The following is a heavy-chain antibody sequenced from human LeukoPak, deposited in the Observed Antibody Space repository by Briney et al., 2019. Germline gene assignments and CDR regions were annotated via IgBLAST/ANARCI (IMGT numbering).Heavy chain of an antibody. CDR3: ARVSLRITIFGVVTRLFDY. V-gene: IGHV4-39*01. CDR2: IYYSGST. D-gene: IGHD3-3*01. CDR1: GGSIGSSSYY. Sequence: SETLSLTCTVSGGSIGSSSYYWGWIRQPPGKGLEWIGSIYYSGSTYYNPSLKSRGTISVDTSKNQFSLKLSSVTAADTAVYYCARVSLRITIFGVVTRLFDYWGQGTLVTVSS. J-gene: IGHJ4*02.